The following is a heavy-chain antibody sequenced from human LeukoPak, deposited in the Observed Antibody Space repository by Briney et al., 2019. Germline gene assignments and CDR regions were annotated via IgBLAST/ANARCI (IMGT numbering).Heavy chain of an antibody. CDR2: INAGNGNT. V-gene: IGHV1-3*01. D-gene: IGHD6-13*01. CDR1: GYTFTSYT. Sequence: ASVKVSCKASGYTFTSYTLHWVRQAPGQRLEWMGWINAGNGNTKFSGEFQGRVAITRDTSASTGYMEMSSLRSEDTAVYYCAKESSMRAAGLYDYWGQGTLVTVSS. J-gene: IGHJ4*02. CDR3: AKESSMRAAGLYDY.